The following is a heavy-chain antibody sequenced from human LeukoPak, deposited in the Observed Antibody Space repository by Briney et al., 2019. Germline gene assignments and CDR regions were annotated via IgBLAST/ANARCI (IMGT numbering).Heavy chain of an antibody. V-gene: IGHV4-59*08. D-gene: IGHD3-22*01. Sequence: SETLSLTCTVSGGSISSYYWSWIRQPPWRGLEWIGYIYYSGSTNYNPSLKSRVTISVDTSKKQFSLKLSSVTAADTAVYYCARYYYYDSSGYYYDYWGQGTLVTVSS. CDR2: IYYSGST. CDR1: GGSISSYY. J-gene: IGHJ4*02. CDR3: ARYYYYDSSGYYYDY.